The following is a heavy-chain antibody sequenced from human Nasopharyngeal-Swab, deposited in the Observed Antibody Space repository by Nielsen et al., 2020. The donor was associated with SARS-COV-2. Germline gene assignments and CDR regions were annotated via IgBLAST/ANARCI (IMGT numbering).Heavy chain of an antibody. CDR1: GFTFSSYE. Sequence: GESLKISCAASGFTFSSYEMNWVRQAPGKGLEWVSYISSSGSTIYYADSVKGRFTISRDNAKNSLYLQMNNLRAEDTAVYYCARGTRAVAGPTGRYFQHWGQGTLVTAS. CDR2: ISSSGSTI. D-gene: IGHD6-19*01. V-gene: IGHV3-48*03. CDR3: ARGTRAVAGPTGRYFQH. J-gene: IGHJ1*01.